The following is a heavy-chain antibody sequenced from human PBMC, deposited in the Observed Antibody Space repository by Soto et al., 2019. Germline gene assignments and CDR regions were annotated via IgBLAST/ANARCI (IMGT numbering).Heavy chain of an antibody. D-gene: IGHD5-18*01. Sequence: PGGSLRLSCAASGFTFSSYGMHWVRQAPGKGLEWVAVISYDGSNKYYADSVKGRFTISRDNSKNTLYLQMNSPRAEDTAVYYCAKDRVQLWSKGDYYSGMDVWGQGTTVTVSS. CDR1: GFTFSSYG. CDR2: ISYDGSNK. CDR3: AKDRVQLWSKGDYYSGMDV. V-gene: IGHV3-30*18. J-gene: IGHJ6*02.